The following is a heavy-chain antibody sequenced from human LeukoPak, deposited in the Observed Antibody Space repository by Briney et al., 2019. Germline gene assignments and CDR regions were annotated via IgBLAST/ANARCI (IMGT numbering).Heavy chain of an antibody. CDR2: ISHGGDSA. D-gene: IGHD6-19*01. CDR3: AKGRSGWDEGLDY. J-gene: IGHJ4*02. V-gene: IGHV3-23*01. CDR1: GFTFSTYA. Sequence: GGSLRLSCTASGFTFSTYAMTWVRQAPGKGLEWVSVISHGGDSAWYADSVKGRFTISRDNSKSTLFLQMNSLRADDTAIYYCAKGRSGWDEGLDYWGQGILVTVSS.